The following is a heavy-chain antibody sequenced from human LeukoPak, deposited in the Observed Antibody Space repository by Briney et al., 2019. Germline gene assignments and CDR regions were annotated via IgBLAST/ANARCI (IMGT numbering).Heavy chain of an antibody. V-gene: IGHV1-69*05. CDR3: ARADTAMPNDAFDI. J-gene: IGHJ3*02. CDR2: IIPIFGTA. Sequence: SVKVSCKASGGTFSSYAISWVRHAPGQGLEWMGRIIPIFGTANYAQKFQGRVTITTDESTSTAYMELSSLRSEDTAVYYCARADTAMPNDAFDIWGQGTMVTVSS. D-gene: IGHD5-18*01. CDR1: GGTFSSYA.